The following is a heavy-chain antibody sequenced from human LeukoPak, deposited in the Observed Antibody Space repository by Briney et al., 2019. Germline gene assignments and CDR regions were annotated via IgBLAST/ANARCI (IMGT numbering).Heavy chain of an antibody. CDR2: IKQDGSEK. V-gene: IGHV3-7*01. J-gene: IGHJ6*03. D-gene: IGHD1-26*01. CDR1: GFTFSSYW. Sequence: GGSLRLSGAASGFTFSSYWMSWVRQAPGKGLEWVANIKQDGSEKYYVDSVKGRFTISRDNAKNSLYLQMNSLRAEDTAVYYCRSSGRGGYYYYYMDVWGKGTTVTVSS. CDR3: RSSGRGGYYYYYMDV.